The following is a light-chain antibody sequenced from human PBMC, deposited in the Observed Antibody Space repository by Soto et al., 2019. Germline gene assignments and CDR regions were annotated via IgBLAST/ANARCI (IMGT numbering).Light chain of an antibody. Sequence: DIQMTQSPSTLSASVGDSVTITCRASQSISNWLAWYKQKPGKVPKLLIYKASSLESGVPSTFSGSASGTEFTLTISSMKPDDFATYYCQQYINYPTFGHGTKVDIK. J-gene: IGKJ1*01. V-gene: IGKV1-5*03. CDR2: KAS. CDR1: QSISNW. CDR3: QQYINYPT.